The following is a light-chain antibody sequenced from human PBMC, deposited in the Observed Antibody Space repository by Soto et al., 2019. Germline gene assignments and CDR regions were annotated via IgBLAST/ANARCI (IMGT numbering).Light chain of an antibody. CDR3: QSYDSSLGGWV. V-gene: IGLV1-40*01. Sequence: QSVLTQPPSVSGAPGQRVTISCTGSSSNIGAGYDVHWYQHLPGTAPKVLIHGNSNRPSGVPDRFSGSKPGTSASLAITGLQAEDEADYYCQSYDSSLGGWVFGGGPKLTVL. CDR1: SSNIGAGYD. J-gene: IGLJ3*02. CDR2: GNS.